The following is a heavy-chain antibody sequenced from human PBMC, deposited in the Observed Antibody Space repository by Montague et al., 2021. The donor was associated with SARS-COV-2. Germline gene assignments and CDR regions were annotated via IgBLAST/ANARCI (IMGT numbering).Heavy chain of an antibody. CDR1: GGSISSSCYY. D-gene: IGHD5-24*01. CDR2: ICYSGNT. V-gene: IGHV4-39*01. J-gene: IGHJ4*02. CDR3: ARGEEEMDTFVDEYFDY. Sequence: SETLSLTCTVSGGSISSSCYYWGWIRQPPGKGLEWIGCICYSGNTYSNPSRKSRVTISVDTSQNQFSLKLGSAPAADTAVYYCARGEEEMDTFVDEYFDYWGQGTLVTVSS.